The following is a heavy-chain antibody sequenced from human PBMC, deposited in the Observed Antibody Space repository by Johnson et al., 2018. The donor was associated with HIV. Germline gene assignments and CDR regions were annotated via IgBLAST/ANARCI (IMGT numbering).Heavy chain of an antibody. D-gene: IGHD6-19*01. CDR1: GFSFSDYD. J-gene: IGHJ3*02. V-gene: IGHV3-13*01. CDR3: ARGGSSGWSGFLAVDI. CDR2: IGTAGDT. Sequence: VQLVESGGGVVQPGGSLRLSCAASGFSFSDYDMHWVRQLTGKSLEWVSAIGTAGDTFYPGSVKGRFTISRENPKNSLYLQMNSLRAGDTAIYYCARGGSSGWSGFLAVDIWGQGTMVTVSS.